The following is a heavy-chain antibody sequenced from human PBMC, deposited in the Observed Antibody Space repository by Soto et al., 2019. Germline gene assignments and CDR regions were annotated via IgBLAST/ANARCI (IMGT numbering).Heavy chain of an antibody. CDR3: ARVVPAAIVDY. V-gene: IGHV4-31*03. Sequence: QVQLQESGPGLVKPSQTLSLTCTVSGGSISSGGYYWSWIRQHPGKGLEWIGYIYYSGSTYYNPSIKSRVTISVDTSKNQFSLRLSSVAAADTAVYYCARVVPAAIVDYWGQGTLVTVSS. CDR1: GGSISSGGYY. D-gene: IGHD2-2*01. CDR2: IYYSGST. J-gene: IGHJ4*02.